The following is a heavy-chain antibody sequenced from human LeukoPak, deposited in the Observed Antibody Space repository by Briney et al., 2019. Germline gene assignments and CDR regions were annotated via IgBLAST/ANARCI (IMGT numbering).Heavy chain of an antibody. CDR3: ATWNFLTAAAFDF. J-gene: IGHJ4*02. V-gene: IGHV4-59*01. D-gene: IGHD6-25*01. CDR2: IYYSGDT. Sequence: SETLSLTCPVSGGSTSSYYWTWIRQPPGKGLEWIAYIYYSGDTNYNPSLKSRVTISLDTSKNQLSLKLSSVTAADTAVYYCATWNFLTAAAFDFWGQGTLVTVSS. CDR1: GGSTSSYY.